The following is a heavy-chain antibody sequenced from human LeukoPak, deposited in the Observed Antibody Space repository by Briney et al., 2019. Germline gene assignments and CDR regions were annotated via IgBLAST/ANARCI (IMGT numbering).Heavy chain of an antibody. CDR1: GGTFSSYA. CDR2: IIPIFGTA. CDR3: AGDKIGYSYGLTTFDY. V-gene: IGHV1-69*13. Sequence: SVKVSCKASGGTFSSYAISWVRQAPGQGLEWMGGIIPIFGTANYAQKFQGRVTITADESTSTAYMELSSLRSEDTAVYYCAGDKIGYSYGLTTFDYWGQGTLVTVSS. D-gene: IGHD5-18*01. J-gene: IGHJ4*02.